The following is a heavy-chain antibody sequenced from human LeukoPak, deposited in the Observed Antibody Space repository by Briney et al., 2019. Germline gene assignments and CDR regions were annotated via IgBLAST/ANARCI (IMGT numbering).Heavy chain of an antibody. CDR1: GYSFTSYW. CDR2: IYPGDSET. Sequence: GESLKISCKGSGYSFTSYWIGWVRQMPAKGLERMGIIYPGDSETRNSPSFQGEVTISADKTINAAYLQWSSLKASDTATYYCTRMMGCSGGSCNYFVYWGQGSLVTVSS. J-gene: IGHJ4*02. V-gene: IGHV5-51*01. D-gene: IGHD2-15*01. CDR3: TRMMGCSGGSCNYFVY.